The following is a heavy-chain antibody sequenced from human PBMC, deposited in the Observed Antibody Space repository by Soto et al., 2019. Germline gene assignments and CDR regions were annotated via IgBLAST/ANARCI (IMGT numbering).Heavy chain of an antibody. Sequence: EVQMVESGGGLVHPGGSLSPSVKASVFSFSTNSMNWVRQAPGKGLEWVAHISSRSSTIYYRDSVKGRFTISRDNAENSLYLHMTGLRAEDTAVYFCTAEFRRWGQGTLVTVSS. V-gene: IGHV3-48*01. CDR3: TAEFRR. J-gene: IGHJ4*02. CDR2: ISSRSSTI. CDR1: VFSFSTNS.